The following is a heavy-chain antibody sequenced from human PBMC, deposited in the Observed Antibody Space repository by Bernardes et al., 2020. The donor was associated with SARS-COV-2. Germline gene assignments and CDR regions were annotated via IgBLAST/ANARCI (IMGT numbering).Heavy chain of an antibody. Sequence: SETLSLTCTVSGGSISSSDYYWDWIRQPPGKGLEWIASIDYRGTSYYNPSLKSRVTISVDTSKNQFSLNLSSVTAADTAVYYCARVLFRGDNWFDPWGQGILVTVSS. CDR2: IDYRGTS. V-gene: IGHV4-39*01. CDR1: GGSISSSDYY. CDR3: ARVLFRGDNWFDP. D-gene: IGHD2-21*01. J-gene: IGHJ5*02.